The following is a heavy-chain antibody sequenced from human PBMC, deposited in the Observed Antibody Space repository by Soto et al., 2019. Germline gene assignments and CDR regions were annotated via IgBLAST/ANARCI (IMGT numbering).Heavy chain of an antibody. J-gene: IGHJ6*03. V-gene: IGHV1-2*04. CDR2: INPNSGGT. CDR1: GYTFTGYY. CDR3: ARGDTAAAGNYYMDG. D-gene: IGHD6-13*01. Sequence: QVQLVQSGAEVKKPGASVKVSCKASGYTFTGYYMHWVRQAPGQGLEWMGWINPNSGGTNYAQKFQGWVTMTRDTSISTAYMELSRLRSDDTAVYYCARGDTAAAGNYYMDGWCKGTTVTVSS.